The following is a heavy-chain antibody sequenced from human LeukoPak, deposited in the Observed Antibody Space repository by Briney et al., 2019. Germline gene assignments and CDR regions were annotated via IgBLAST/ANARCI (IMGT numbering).Heavy chain of an antibody. Sequence: SETLSLTCTVSGGSISSSYYYWGWIRQPPGKGLEWIGSIYSSGSTYYNPSLESRVTISVDTSKNQFSLKLSSVTAADTAVYYCARKSGYSYGFDYWGQGTLVTVSS. V-gene: IGHV4-39*01. CDR1: GGSISSSYYY. D-gene: IGHD5-18*01. CDR2: IYSSGST. J-gene: IGHJ4*02. CDR3: ARKSGYSYGFDY.